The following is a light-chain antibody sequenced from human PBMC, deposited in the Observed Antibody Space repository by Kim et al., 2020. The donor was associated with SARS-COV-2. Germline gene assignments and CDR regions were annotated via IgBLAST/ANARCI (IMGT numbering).Light chain of an antibody. Sequence: QSVTISCTGTSSDVGGYNYVSWYQQHPGKAPKLMIYEVSKRPSGVPDRFSGSKSGNTASLTVSGLQAEDEAYYYCSSYAGSNNFEVFGTGTKVTVL. CDR3: SSYAGSNNFEV. CDR1: SSDVGGYNY. CDR2: EVS. J-gene: IGLJ1*01. V-gene: IGLV2-8*01.